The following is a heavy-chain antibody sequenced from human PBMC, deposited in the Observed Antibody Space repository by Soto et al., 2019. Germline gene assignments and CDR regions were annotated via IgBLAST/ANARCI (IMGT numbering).Heavy chain of an antibody. CDR2: LSAGGTSA. D-gene: IGHD4-17*01. V-gene: IGHV3-23*01. CDR1: GFTFSNYA. J-gene: IGHJ4*02. CDR3: ARGTYGDYDF. Sequence: EVHLLESGGDLVQPGGSLRLSCAASGFTFSNYAMSWVRQAPGKGLEWVSALSAGGTSAYYAVSVEGRFTISRDNSKNILYLQMNSLRADDTAVYYCARGTYGDYDFWGQGTLVTVSS.